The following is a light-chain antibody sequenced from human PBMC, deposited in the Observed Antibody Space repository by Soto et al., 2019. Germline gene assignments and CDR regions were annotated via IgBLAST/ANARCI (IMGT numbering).Light chain of an antibody. CDR1: QSIAEK. V-gene: IGKV3-15*01. Sequence: ILMTQSPDTLSVPPGERATLACRASQSIAEKVVWYQQKSGQAPRLLIYGASTRAAGVPAKFSGSGSGTEFTLTISSLQSADIAVYFCQQYANWPKTFGQGTKVEIK. CDR2: GAS. CDR3: QQYANWPKT. J-gene: IGKJ1*01.